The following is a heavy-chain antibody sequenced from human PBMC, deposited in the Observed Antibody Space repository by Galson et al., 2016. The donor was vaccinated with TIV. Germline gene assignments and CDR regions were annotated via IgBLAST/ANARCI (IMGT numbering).Heavy chain of an antibody. J-gene: IGHJ4*02. CDR3: ARISGYYDSSGHYIPRSFDY. CDR1: GFSFNTDGMC. Sequence: PALVKPTQTLTLTCTFSGFSFNTDGMCVNWIRQPPGKALEWLARIDWDDDKSYSPSLKTRLTISKDTSKNQVVLTMTNVDPVDTATHYCARISGYYDSSGHYIPRSFDYWGQGSLVTVAS. CDR2: IDWDDDK. V-gene: IGHV2-70*11. D-gene: IGHD3-22*01.